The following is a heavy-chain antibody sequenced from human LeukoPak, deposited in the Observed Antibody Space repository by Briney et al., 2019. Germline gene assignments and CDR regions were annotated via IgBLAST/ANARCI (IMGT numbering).Heavy chain of an antibody. CDR1: GFTFSNYA. Sequence: PGGSLRLSCAASGFTFSNYAMSWVRQAPGKGPEWVARIKDKGEGGTIDYAASVRGRFTISRDDSRDAVYLQMNSLIVDDSAVYYCTTDPRYWGQGTLVTVSS. J-gene: IGHJ4*02. V-gene: IGHV3-15*01. CDR2: IKDKGEGGTI. CDR3: TTDPRY.